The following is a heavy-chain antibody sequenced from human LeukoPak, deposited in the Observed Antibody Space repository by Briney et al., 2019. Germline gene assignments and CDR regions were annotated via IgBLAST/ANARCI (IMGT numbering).Heavy chain of an antibody. CDR1: GFTFSSYG. CDR3: AKDHLRSTSQGYFDY. Sequence: PGGSLRLSCAASGFTFSSYGMHWVRQAPGRGLEWVAFIRYDGSNKYYADSVKGRFTISRDNSKNTLYLQMNSLRAEDTAVYYCAKDHLRSTSQGYFDYWGQGTLVTVSS. D-gene: IGHD2-2*01. CDR2: IRYDGSNK. J-gene: IGHJ4*02. V-gene: IGHV3-30*02.